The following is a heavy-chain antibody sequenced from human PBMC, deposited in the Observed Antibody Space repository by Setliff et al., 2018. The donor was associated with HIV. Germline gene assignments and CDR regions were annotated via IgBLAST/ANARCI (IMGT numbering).Heavy chain of an antibody. V-gene: IGHV4-59*01. CDR2: VYFDET. CDR1: GDLSAYT. CDR3: ARAYNFWAHFDT. J-gene: IGHJ3*02. D-gene: IGHD1-1*01. Sequence: PSETLSLTCSVSGDLSAYTWNWIRQSPGKGLEWIGYVYFDETNYNPSLKGRVTISSDNSKERFSLSLRSVSAADTAVCYCARAYNFWAHFDTWGPGITVTVSS.